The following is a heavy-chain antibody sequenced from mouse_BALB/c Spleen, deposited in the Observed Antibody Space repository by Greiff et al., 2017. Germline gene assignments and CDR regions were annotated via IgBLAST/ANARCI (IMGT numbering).Heavy chain of an antibody. J-gene: IGHJ3*01. CDR3: TRDSDYDYDGGFAY. CDR2: ISSGGSYT. CDR1: GFTFSSYT. Sequence: DVKLQESGGGLVKPGGSLKLSCAASGFTFSSYTMSWVRQTPEKRLEWVATISSGGSYTYYPDSVKGRFTISRDNAKNTLYLQMSSLKSEDTAMYYCTRDSDYDYDGGFAYWGQGTLVTVSA. V-gene: IGHV5-6-4*01. D-gene: IGHD2-4*01.